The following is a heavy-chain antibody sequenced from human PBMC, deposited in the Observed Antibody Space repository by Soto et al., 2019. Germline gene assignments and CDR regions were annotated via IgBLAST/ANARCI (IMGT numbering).Heavy chain of an antibody. CDR3: ARDDRYATRNYGMDV. Sequence: QVQLVQSGAEVKKRGASVKVSCKASGYTFTSYGISWVRQAPGQGLEWMGWISAYNGNTNHAQKLQGRVTMTTDTSTSTAYMELRSLRADDTAVYYCARDDRYATRNYGMDVWGQGTTVTVSS. CDR2: ISAYNGNT. J-gene: IGHJ6*02. D-gene: IGHD2-15*01. CDR1: GYTFTSYG. V-gene: IGHV1-18*01.